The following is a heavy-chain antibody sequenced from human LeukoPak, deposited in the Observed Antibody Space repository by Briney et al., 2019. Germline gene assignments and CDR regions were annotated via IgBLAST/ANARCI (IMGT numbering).Heavy chain of an antibody. CDR2: IKNDGSST. V-gene: IGHV3-74*01. D-gene: IGHD4-17*01. Sequence: GGSLRLSCAASGFTFSSYWMHWVRQAPGKGLVWVSRIKNDGSSTTYADSVKGRFTISRDNAKNTVYLQMNSLRAEDTAVYYCAREIYGDYWGVWFDPWGQGTPVTVSS. CDR1: GFTFSSYW. J-gene: IGHJ5*02. CDR3: AREIYGDYWGVWFDP.